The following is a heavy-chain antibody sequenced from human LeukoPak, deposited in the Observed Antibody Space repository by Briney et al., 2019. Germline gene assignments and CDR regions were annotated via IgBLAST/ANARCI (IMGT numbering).Heavy chain of an antibody. Sequence: ASETLSLTCTVSGGSISSYYWSWIRQPPGKGLEWIGYTYYSGSTNYNPSLKSRVTISVDTSKNQFSLKLSSVTAADTAVYYCARDRGGGVVVPAAAHHYYYYYYMDVWGKGTTVTGSS. CDR2: TYYSGST. J-gene: IGHJ6*03. D-gene: IGHD2-2*01. V-gene: IGHV4-59*01. CDR3: ARDRGGGVVVPAAAHHYYYYYYMDV. CDR1: GGSISSYY.